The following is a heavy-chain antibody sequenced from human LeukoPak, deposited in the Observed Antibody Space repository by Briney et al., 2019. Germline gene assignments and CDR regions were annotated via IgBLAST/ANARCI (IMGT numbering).Heavy chain of an antibody. CDR3: AKESTANYDSSEHWFDP. Sequence: PGGSLRLSCVVSGFTFDDYAMHWVRQAPAKGLEWVSGISWNSGNIGYADSVKGRFTISRDNAKNSLYLEMNSLRTEDTALYYCAKESTANYDSSEHWFDPWGQGTLVTVSS. J-gene: IGHJ5*02. V-gene: IGHV3-9*01. CDR2: ISWNSGNI. CDR1: GFTFDDYA. D-gene: IGHD3-22*01.